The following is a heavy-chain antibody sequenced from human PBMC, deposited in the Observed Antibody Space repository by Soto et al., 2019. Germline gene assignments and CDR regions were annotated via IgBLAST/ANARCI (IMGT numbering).Heavy chain of an antibody. CDR3: AREYYDFWSGYYTGYYGMDV. V-gene: IGHV3-21*01. CDR2: ISSSSSYI. CDR1: GFTFSSYS. J-gene: IGHJ6*02. D-gene: IGHD3-3*01. Sequence: XGSLRLSCAACGFTFSSYSMNWVRQAPGKGLEWVSSISSSSSYIYYADSVKGRFTISRDNAKNSLYLQMNSLRAEDTAVYYCAREYYDFWSGYYTGYYGMDVWGQGTTVTGSS.